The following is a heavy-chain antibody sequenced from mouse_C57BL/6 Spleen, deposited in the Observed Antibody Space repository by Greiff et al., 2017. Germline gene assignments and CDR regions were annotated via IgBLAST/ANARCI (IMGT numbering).Heavy chain of an antibody. CDR2: TSYDGSN. CDR1: GYSITSGYY. Sequence: EVQLQQSGPGLVKPSQSLSLSCSVSGYSITSGYYWYWIRQFPGNNLEWMGYTSYDGSNNYNESLKNRISITRDTSKNQLFLKLNSVTTEDTATYYGARDQRNFHDFDYWGQGTTLTVSS. J-gene: IGHJ2*01. CDR3: ARDQRNFHDFDY. V-gene: IGHV3-6*01.